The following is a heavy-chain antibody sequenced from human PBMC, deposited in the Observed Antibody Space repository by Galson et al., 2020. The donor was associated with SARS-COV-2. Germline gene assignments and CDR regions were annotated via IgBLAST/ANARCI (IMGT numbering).Heavy chain of an antibody. V-gene: IGHV3-23*03. CDR3: AKDRGGEAGYGMDV. CDR2: IYSGGST. D-gene: IGHD3-16*01. Sequence: GGSLGLSCAASGFTFSSYAMSWVRQAPGKGLEWVSVIYSGGSTYYADSVKGRFTISRDNSKNTLYLQMNSLRAEDTAVYYCAKDRGGEAGYGMDVWGQGTTVTVSS. CDR1: GFTFSSYA. J-gene: IGHJ6*02.